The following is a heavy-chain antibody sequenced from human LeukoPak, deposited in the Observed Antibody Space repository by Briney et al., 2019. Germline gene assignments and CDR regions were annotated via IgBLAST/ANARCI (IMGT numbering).Heavy chain of an antibody. CDR1: GGSISSGSYY. D-gene: IGHD2-15*01. J-gene: IGHJ6*03. CDR2: IYTSGST. CDR3: ARDRRCSGGSCYSRGRNYYYYYMDV. V-gene: IGHV4-61*02. Sequence: PSETLSLTCTVSGGSISSGSYYWSWIRRPAGKGLEWIGRIYTSGSTNYNPSLKSRVTISVDTSKNPFSLKLSSVTAADTAVYYCARDRRCSGGSCYSRGRNYYYYYMDVWGKGTTVTVSS.